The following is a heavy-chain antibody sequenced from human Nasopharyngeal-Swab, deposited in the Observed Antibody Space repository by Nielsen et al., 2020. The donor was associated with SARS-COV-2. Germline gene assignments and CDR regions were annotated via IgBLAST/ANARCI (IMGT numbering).Heavy chain of an antibody. Sequence: GESLKISCAASGFTFSSYEMNWVRQAPGKGPEWVSYISSSGSTIYYADSVKGRFTISRDNAKNSLYLQMNSLRAEDTAVYYCARAELLLFGTTHAFDIWGQGTMVTVS. CDR3: ARAELLLFGTTHAFDI. V-gene: IGHV3-48*03. CDR2: ISSSGSTI. D-gene: IGHD1-7*01. CDR1: GFTFSSYE. J-gene: IGHJ3*02.